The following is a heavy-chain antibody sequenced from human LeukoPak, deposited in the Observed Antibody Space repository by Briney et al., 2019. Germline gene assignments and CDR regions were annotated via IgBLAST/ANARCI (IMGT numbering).Heavy chain of an antibody. V-gene: IGHV4-39*07. CDR2: INHSGST. CDR1: GGSISSSSYY. J-gene: IGHJ6*02. Sequence: SETLSLTCTVSGGSISSSSYYWGWIRQPPGKGLEWIGEINHSGSTNYNPSLKSRVAISVDTSKNQFSLKLSSVTAADTAVYYCARASTYDILTGTDVWGQGTTVTVSS. CDR3: ARASTYDILTGTDV. D-gene: IGHD3-9*01.